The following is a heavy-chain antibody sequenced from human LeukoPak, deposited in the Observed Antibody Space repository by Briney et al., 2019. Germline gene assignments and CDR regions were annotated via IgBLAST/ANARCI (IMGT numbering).Heavy chain of an antibody. CDR3: AKDLYDSSGYRYFDY. CDR1: GFTFSSYA. CDR2: ISGSGGST. V-gene: IGHV3-23*01. J-gene: IGHJ4*02. Sequence: GGSLRLSCAASGFTFSSYAMSWVRQAPGKGLEWVSAISGSGGSTYYADSVKGRFTISRDNSKNTLYLQMNSLRAEDTAVYYCAKDLYDSSGYRYFDYWGQGTLVTVSS. D-gene: IGHD3-22*01.